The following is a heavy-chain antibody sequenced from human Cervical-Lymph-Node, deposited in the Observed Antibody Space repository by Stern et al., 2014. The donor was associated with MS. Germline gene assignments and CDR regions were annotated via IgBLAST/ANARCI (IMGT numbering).Heavy chain of an antibody. CDR3: ARGPAYGDRTDFFDQ. J-gene: IGHJ4*02. V-gene: IGHV3-7*03. CDR1: GFTFRGHW. D-gene: IGHD4-17*01. Sequence: EVQLVESGGGLVQPGGSLRLSCATSGFTFRGHWMSWIRQAPGKRPEWVAKIKQGGNEKYYVAAGTGQFPISRDDAKNSVHLQMNSLRAEDTAIYYCARGPAYGDRTDFFDQWGQGTLVTVSS. CDR2: IKQGGNEK.